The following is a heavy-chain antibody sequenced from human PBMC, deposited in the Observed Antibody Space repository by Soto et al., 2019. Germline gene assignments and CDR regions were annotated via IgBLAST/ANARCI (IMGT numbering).Heavy chain of an antibody. V-gene: IGHV3-30*18. Sequence: QVQLVESGGGVVQPGRSLRLSCAASGITFSSYGMHWVRQAPGKELEWVAVISYDGTNKYYGDSVKGRFSISRDNSKNTLYLQMNSLRAEDTAAYYCAKGLGWRVLGDAFDIWGQGTMVTVSS. CDR3: AKGLGWRVLGDAFDI. CDR2: ISYDGTNK. J-gene: IGHJ3*02. D-gene: IGHD3-16*01. CDR1: GITFSSYG.